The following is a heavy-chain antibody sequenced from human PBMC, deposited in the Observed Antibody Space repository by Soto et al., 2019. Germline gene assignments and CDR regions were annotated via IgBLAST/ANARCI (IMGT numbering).Heavy chain of an antibody. CDR3: AGRLGVPYSVYAMEV. D-gene: IGHD3-16*01. CDR1: GFSFSSYG. V-gene: IGHV3-33*01. J-gene: IGHJ6*02. CDR2: IWYNGSKK. Sequence: GGSLRLSCAASGFSFSSYGILWVRQAPGKGLEWVAVIWYNGSKKYYGESVKGRFTISRDNSKNTLYLEMNSLRAEDTAVYFCAGRLGVPYSVYAMEVWGQGTTVTVSS.